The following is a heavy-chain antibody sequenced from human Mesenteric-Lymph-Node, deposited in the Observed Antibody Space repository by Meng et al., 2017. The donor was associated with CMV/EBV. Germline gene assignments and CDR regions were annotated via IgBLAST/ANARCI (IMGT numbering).Heavy chain of an antibody. CDR1: GFTFSTYG. CDR2: IRSDGTNK. Sequence: GGSLRLSCAASGFTFSTYGMHWVRQAPGRGLEWVAFIRSDGTNKYYADSVKGRFTISRDNSKNTLYLQMKSLVPDDTATYYCAKVDGWFTSRRGDWGQGTLVTVSS. CDR3: AKVDGWFTSRRGD. D-gene: IGHD2-15*01. V-gene: IGHV3-30*02. J-gene: IGHJ4*02.